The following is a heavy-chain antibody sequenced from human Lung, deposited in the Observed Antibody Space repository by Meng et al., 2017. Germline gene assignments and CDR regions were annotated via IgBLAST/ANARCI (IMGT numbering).Heavy chain of an antibody. CDR2: INHSGST. CDR3: ARGPTTMAHDFDY. Sequence: QVQLQQWGAVLLKPSEPLSLTCVVAGGSFSDYYWSEIRQPPGKGLEWIGEINHSGSTNYNPSLESRATISVDTSQNNLSLKLSSVTAADSAVYYCARGPTTMAHDFDYWGQGTLVTVSS. D-gene: IGHD4-11*01. J-gene: IGHJ4*02. V-gene: IGHV4-34*01. CDR1: GGSFSDYY.